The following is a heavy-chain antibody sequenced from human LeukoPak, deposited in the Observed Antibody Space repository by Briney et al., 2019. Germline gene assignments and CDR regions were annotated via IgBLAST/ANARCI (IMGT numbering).Heavy chain of an antibody. V-gene: IGHV3-23*01. D-gene: IGHD1-26*01. J-gene: IGHJ3*02. CDR1: GFTFSNYA. CDR2: ISGSGGST. Sequence: GGSLRVSCAASGFTFSNYAMSWVRQAPGKGLEWVSGISGSGGSTYYADSVKGRFTISRDNSKNTLYLQMNSLRAEDTAVYSCVKRSGTNAFDIWGQGTMVTVSS. CDR3: VKRSGTNAFDI.